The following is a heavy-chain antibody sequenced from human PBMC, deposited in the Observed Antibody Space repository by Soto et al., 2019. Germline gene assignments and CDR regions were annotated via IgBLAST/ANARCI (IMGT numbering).Heavy chain of an antibody. Sequence: QVQLQESGPGLVKPSETLSLTCTVSSDSISTSYWTWIRQPPGKGLEWIGYFYYSGSTNYNPSLKSRVTISVDTSKNQLSLQMSSVTAADTAVYHCARIAAGGPMDYWGQGTLVTVSS. CDR2: FYYSGST. D-gene: IGHD6-13*01. CDR1: SDSISTSY. V-gene: IGHV4-59*01. J-gene: IGHJ4*02. CDR3: ARIAAGGPMDY.